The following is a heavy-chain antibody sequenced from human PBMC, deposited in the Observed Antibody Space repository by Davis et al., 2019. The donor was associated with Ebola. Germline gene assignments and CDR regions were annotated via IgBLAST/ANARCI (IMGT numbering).Heavy chain of an antibody. CDR1: GGTFINYS. J-gene: IGHJ3*01. Sequence: ASVKVSCKASGGTFINYSIGWVRQGPGQGLEWMGWISAYNGNTAYAQILQGRVTMTTDTSTGTAYMELRSLRSDDTAVYFCARTSIVGITTTASDVWGQGTMVTVSS. V-gene: IGHV1-18*01. CDR2: ISAYNGNT. CDR3: ARTSIVGITTTASDV. D-gene: IGHD1-26*01.